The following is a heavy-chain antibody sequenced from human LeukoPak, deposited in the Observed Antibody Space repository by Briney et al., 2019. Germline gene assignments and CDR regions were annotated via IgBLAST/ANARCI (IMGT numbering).Heavy chain of an antibody. CDR1: GFNFMQYG. J-gene: IGHJ4*02. CDR3: ARDPSTLLPTDDS. Sequence: PGGSLRLSCVGSGFNFMQYGMMWVRQAPVKGLEWVSTIHPSGINTHHADSVKGRFTISRDNSKNTLYLQMNSLRVEDTAIYYCARDPSTLLPTDDSWGQGTLVAVSS. CDR2: IHPSGINT. V-gene: IGHV3-23*05. D-gene: IGHD2-2*01.